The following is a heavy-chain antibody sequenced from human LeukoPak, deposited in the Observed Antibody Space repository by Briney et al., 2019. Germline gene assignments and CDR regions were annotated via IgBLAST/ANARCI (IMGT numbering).Heavy chain of an antibody. V-gene: IGHV5-51*01. D-gene: IGHD3-9*01. Sequence: GESLKISCKGSGYSFTSYWIGWVRQMPGKGLEWMGIIYPGDSDTRYSPSFQGQVTISADKSISTAYMELSRLRSDDTAVYYCARDSRYYDILTGDYYYYMDVWGKGTTVTISS. CDR1: GYSFTSYW. CDR2: IYPGDSDT. CDR3: ARDSRYYDILTGDYYYYMDV. J-gene: IGHJ6*03.